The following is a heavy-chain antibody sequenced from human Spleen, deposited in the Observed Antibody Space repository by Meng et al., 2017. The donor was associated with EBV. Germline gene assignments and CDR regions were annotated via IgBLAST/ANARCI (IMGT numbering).Heavy chain of an antibody. J-gene: IGHJ5*02. CDR3: ARQSTYRLLDP. CDR2: INESGIT. V-gene: IGHV4-34*01. D-gene: IGHD3-16*02. Sequence: QVQLHQWGEGLLKPSQTLSLTCALYGESFSGHYWTWIRQPPGKGLEWIGEINESGITNYNPSLKSRVTLSIDTSERHFTLKLSSVTAADTAVYYCARQSTYRLLDPWGQGTLVTVSS. CDR1: GESFSGHY.